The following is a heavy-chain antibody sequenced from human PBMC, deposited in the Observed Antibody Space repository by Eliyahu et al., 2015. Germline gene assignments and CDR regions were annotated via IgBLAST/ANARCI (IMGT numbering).Heavy chain of an antibody. V-gene: IGHV4-39*01. D-gene: IGHD3-10*01. CDR1: GGSXXSSSYY. CDR2: IYYSGST. CDR3: ASHREVLWFREPNLYYFDY. J-gene: IGHJ4*02. Sequence: QLQLQESGPGLVKPSETLSLXCTVSGGSXXSSSYYWGXXRQPPGKGLEWIGSIYYSGSTYYXPSLKSRVTISVDTSKNQFSLKLSSVTAADTAVYYCASHREVLWFREPNLYYFDYWGQGTLVTVSS.